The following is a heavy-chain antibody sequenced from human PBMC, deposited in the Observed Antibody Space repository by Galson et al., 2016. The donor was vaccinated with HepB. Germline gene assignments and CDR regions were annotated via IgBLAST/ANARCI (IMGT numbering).Heavy chain of an antibody. J-gene: IGHJ4*02. CDR3: VGGKLASGWPY. CDR2: IYHTGST. V-gene: IGHV4-4*02. Sequence: ETLSLTCTISGASISSRNWWSWVRQSPGKGLEWIGEIYHTGSTNYDPSVKNRVTISLDKSSNQFSLRLPSVTATDTAVYYCVGGKLASGWPYWGQGNLVRVSS. D-gene: IGHD4-23*01. CDR1: GASISSRNW.